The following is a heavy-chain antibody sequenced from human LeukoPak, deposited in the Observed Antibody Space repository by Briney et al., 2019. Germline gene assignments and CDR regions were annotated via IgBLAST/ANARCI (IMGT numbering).Heavy chain of an antibody. CDR3: ARGRWRLDY. V-gene: IGHV4-59*01. J-gene: IGHJ4*02. CDR2: IHYTGNT. CDR1: GGSISNIY. D-gene: IGHD4-23*01. Sequence: SETLSLTCTVSGGSISNIYWSWIRQPPGKGLEWIGYIHYTGNTNYNPSLKSRVTISVDTSKNQFSLNLGSVTAADTALYYCARGRWRLDYWGQGTLVTVSS.